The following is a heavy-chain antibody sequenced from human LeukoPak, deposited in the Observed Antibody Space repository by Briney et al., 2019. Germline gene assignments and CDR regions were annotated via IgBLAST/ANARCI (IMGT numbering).Heavy chain of an antibody. D-gene: IGHD3-10*01. J-gene: IGHJ4*02. CDR3: ARHLRFEELLSPFDY. CDR1: GYSFTSYW. V-gene: IGHV5-51*01. Sequence: GESLKISCKGSGYSFTSYWIGWVRQMPGKGLEWMGIIYPGDSDTRYSPSFQGQVTISADKSISTAYLQWSSLKASDTAMYYCARHLRFEELLSPFDYWGQGTLVTVSS. CDR2: IYPGDSDT.